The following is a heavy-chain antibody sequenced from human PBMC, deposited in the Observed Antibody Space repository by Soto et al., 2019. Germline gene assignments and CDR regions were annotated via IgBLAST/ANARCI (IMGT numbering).Heavy chain of an antibody. CDR2: IKPDESEK. J-gene: IGHJ5*02. Sequence: EVQLVESGGGLVQPGGSLRLSCTASGFTFSDSWMTWVRQAPGKGLEWVARIKPDESEKKYADSVKGRFSISRDNAKNSMSLQMDSLRGEDTAVYYCVRGGSNYASWGQGTLGSDSS. CDR3: VRGGSNYAS. V-gene: IGHV3-7*01. D-gene: IGHD4-4*01. CDR1: GFTFSDSW.